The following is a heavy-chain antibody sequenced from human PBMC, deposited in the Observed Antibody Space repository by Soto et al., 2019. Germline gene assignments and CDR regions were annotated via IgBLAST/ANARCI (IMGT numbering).Heavy chain of an antibody. CDR2: IGTSSSYI. CDR3: VSDSVRYYLYHCDGMDV. D-gene: IGHD3-22*01. J-gene: IGHJ6*04. CDR1: GFTFSSYT. V-gene: IGHV3-21*01. Sequence: GGSLRLSCAASGFTFSSYTMNWVRQAPGRGLEWVSSIGTSSSYIYYADSVKGRFTIAIDNAKNLLFLQMNSLRADDTAVYYCVSDSVRYYLYHCDGMDVWGDVTTVTVSS.